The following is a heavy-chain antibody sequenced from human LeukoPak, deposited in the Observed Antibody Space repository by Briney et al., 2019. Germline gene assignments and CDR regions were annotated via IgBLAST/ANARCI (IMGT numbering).Heavy chain of an antibody. V-gene: IGHV3-23*01. CDR2: ISGSGGST. D-gene: IGHD6-19*01. CDR3: AKAVAGTRDY. J-gene: IGHJ4*02. Sequence: XWXXXXPXXXLEWVSAISGSGGSTYYADSVKGRFTISRDNSKNTLYLQMNSLRAEDTAVYYCAKAVAGTRDYWGQGTLVTVSS.